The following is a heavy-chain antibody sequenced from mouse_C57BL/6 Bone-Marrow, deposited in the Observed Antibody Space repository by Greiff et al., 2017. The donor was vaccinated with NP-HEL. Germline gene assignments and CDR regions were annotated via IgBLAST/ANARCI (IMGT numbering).Heavy chain of an antibody. CDR1: GYTFTDYY. D-gene: IGHD2-1*01. CDR3: AIYYGPWFAY. Sequence: VQLQQSGPVLVKPGASVKMSCKASGYTFTDYYMNWVKQSHGKSLEWIGVINPYNGGTSYNQKFKGKATLTVDKSSSTAYMELNSLTSEDSAVYYCAIYYGPWFAYWGRGTLVTVSA. V-gene: IGHV1-19*01. J-gene: IGHJ3*01. CDR2: INPYNGGT.